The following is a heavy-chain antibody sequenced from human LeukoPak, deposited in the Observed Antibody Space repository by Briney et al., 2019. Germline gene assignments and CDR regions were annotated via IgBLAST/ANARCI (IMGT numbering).Heavy chain of an antibody. Sequence: SWVRQPPGKGLEWIGYIYYSGSTYYNPSLKSRVTISVDTSKNQFSLKLSSVTAADTAVYYCARDRITIFGVVQNWFDPWGQGTLVTVSS. CDR2: IYYSGST. J-gene: IGHJ5*02. CDR3: ARDRITIFGVVQNWFDP. V-gene: IGHV4-30-4*08. D-gene: IGHD3-3*01.